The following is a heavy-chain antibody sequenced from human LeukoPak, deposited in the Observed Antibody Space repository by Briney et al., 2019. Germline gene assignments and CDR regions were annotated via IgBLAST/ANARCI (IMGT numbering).Heavy chain of an antibody. D-gene: IGHD6-19*01. CDR1: GITFSNFW. Sequence: GGSLRLSCVVSGITFSNFWMSWVRQVPGKGLEWVANIGPDGNEKNYVDTVKGRFTISRDNAKNSLYLQMNNLRVDDASVYYCTRDRWLDFRGQGTLVTVSS. J-gene: IGHJ4*02. CDR2: IGPDGNEK. V-gene: IGHV3-7*01. CDR3: TRDRWLDF.